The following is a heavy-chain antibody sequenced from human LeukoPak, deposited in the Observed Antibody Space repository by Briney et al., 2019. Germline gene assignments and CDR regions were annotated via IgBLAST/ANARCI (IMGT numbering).Heavy chain of an antibody. V-gene: IGHV4-39*02. J-gene: IGHJ4*02. Sequence: SETLSLTCAVSGDSTSSDRYYGGWVRQPPGKGLEWIGNIYYSGSTYYNPSLKSRVTMSVDTSKNQFFLKLTSVTAADTAVYYCARGRPYSGGYHLDYWGQGTLVTVSA. CDR2: IYYSGST. CDR1: GDSTSSDRYY. CDR3: ARGRPYSGGYHLDY. D-gene: IGHD1-26*01.